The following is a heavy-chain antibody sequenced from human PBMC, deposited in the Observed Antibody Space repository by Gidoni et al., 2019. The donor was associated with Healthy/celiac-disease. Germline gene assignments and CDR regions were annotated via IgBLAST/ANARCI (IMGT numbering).Heavy chain of an antibody. Sequence: QVQLQQWGAGLLKPSETLSLTCAVDGGSFSGYYWSWIRQPPGKGLEWIGEINHSGSTNYNPSLKSRVTISLDTSKNQFSLKLSSVTAADTAVYYCARGRGWSWFDPWGQGTLVTVSA. D-gene: IGHD6-19*01. V-gene: IGHV4-34*01. J-gene: IGHJ5*02. CDR1: GGSFSGYY. CDR2: INHSGST. CDR3: ARGRGWSWFDP.